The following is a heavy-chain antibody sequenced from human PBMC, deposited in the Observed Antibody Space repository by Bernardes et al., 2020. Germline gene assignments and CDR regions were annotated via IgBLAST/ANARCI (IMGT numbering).Heavy chain of an antibody. CDR2: ISSNGGST. CDR1: GFTFSSYA. Sequence: GGSLRLSRSASGFTFSSYAMHWVRQAPGKGLEYVSAISSNGGSTYYADSVKGRFTISRDNSKNTLYLQMSSLRAEDTAVYYCVKLPRYCSGGSCYGGVDYWGQGTLVTVSS. J-gene: IGHJ4*02. V-gene: IGHV3-64D*06. CDR3: VKLPRYCSGGSCYGGVDY. D-gene: IGHD2-15*01.